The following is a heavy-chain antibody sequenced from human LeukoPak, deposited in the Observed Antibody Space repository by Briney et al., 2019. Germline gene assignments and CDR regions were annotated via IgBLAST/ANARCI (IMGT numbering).Heavy chain of an antibody. CDR3: ARSQLDFWSGYDY. CDR1: GGTFSSYA. V-gene: IGHV1-69*13. J-gene: IGHJ4*02. D-gene: IGHD3-3*01. CDR2: IIPTFGTA. Sequence: ASVKVSCKASGGTFSSYAISWVRQAPGQGLEWMGGIIPTFGTANYAQKFQGRVTITADESTSTAYMELSSLRSEDAAVYYCARSQLDFWSGYDYWGQGTLVTVSS.